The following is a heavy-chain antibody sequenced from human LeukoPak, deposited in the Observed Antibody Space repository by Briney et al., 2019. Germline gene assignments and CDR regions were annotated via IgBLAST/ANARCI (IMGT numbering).Heavy chain of an antibody. CDR3: ARDPGVTNKDYFQH. J-gene: IGHJ1*01. D-gene: IGHD4-23*01. Sequence: GGSLRLSCAASGFTFSSYAMHWVRQAPGKGREWVGAISYDGSNKYYADSVKGRFTISRDNSKNTLYLQMNSLRAEDTAVYYCARDPGVTNKDYFQHWGQGTLVTVSS. V-gene: IGHV3-30*04. CDR1: GFTFSSYA. CDR2: ISYDGSNK.